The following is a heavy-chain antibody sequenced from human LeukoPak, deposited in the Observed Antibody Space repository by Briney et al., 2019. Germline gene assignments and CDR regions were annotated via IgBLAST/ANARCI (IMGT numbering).Heavy chain of an antibody. CDR1: GGTFSSYA. V-gene: IGHV1-69*13. CDR2: IIPIFGTA. J-gene: IGHJ5*02. D-gene: IGHD3-3*01. CDR3: ARDRDYYDSNRPNWFDP. Sequence: SVKVSCKASGGTFSSYAISWVRQAPGQGLEWMGGIIPIFGTANYAQKFQGRVTITADESTSTAYMELSSLRSEDTAVYYCARDRDYYDSNRPNWFDPWGQGTLVTVSS.